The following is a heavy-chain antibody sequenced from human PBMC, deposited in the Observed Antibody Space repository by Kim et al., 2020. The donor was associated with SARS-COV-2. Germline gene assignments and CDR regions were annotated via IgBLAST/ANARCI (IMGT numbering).Heavy chain of an antibody. Sequence: GGSLRLSCAASGFTFSSYGMHWVRQAPGKGLEWVAVISYDGSNKYYADSVKGRFTISRDNSKNTLYLQMNSLRAEDTAVYYCAKDMRNDYGLFDYWGQGTLVTVSS. J-gene: IGHJ4*02. D-gene: IGHD4-17*01. V-gene: IGHV3-30*18. CDR3: AKDMRNDYGLFDY. CDR1: GFTFSSYG. CDR2: ISYDGSNK.